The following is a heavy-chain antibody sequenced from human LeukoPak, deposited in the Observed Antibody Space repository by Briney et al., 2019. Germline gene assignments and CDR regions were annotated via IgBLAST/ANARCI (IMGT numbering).Heavy chain of an antibody. Sequence: GGSLRLSCAASGFTFSSYWMHWVRQAPGKGLVWVSRINSDGSSTSYADSVKGRFTISRDNAKNTLYLQMNSLRAEDTAVYYCARVGDFEGMDVWGQGTTVTASS. V-gene: IGHV3-74*01. CDR1: GFTFSSYW. CDR3: ARVGDFEGMDV. D-gene: IGHD3-16*01. J-gene: IGHJ6*02. CDR2: INSDGSST.